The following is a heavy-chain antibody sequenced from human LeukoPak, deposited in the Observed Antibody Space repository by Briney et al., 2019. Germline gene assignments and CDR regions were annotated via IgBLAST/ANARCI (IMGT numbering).Heavy chain of an antibody. V-gene: IGHV3-30-3*01. CDR1: GFTFSGYA. Sequence: GGSLRLSCAASGFTFSGYAMHWVRQAPGKGLEWVAVISYDGSNKYYADSVKGRFTISRDNSKNTLYLQMNSLRAEDTAVYYCARDQYSSSWTPNFDYWGQGTLVTVSS. J-gene: IGHJ4*02. CDR3: ARDQYSSSWTPNFDY. CDR2: ISYDGSNK. D-gene: IGHD6-13*01.